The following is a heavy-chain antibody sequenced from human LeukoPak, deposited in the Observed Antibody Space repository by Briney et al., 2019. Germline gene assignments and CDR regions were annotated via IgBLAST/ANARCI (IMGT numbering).Heavy chain of an antibody. CDR1: GFSFNSHA. D-gene: IGHD5-18*01. Sequence: GGSLRLSCAASGFSFNSHAMNWVRQVPGKGLQWVSTIDASGVNTYYGNSVEGRFTISRDDSKNTLYLQMNSLRAEDTAVYYCAKDQGGYTYGSFDYWGQGTLVTVSS. CDR3: AKDQGGYTYGSFDY. J-gene: IGHJ4*02. CDR2: IDASGVNT. V-gene: IGHV3-23*01.